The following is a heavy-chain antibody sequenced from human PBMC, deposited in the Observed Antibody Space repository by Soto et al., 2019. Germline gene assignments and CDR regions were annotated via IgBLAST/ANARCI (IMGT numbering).Heavy chain of an antibody. V-gene: IGHV1-69*06. CDR2: IIPIFGTA. J-gene: IGHJ6*02. D-gene: IGHD1-1*01. Sequence: QVQLVQSGAELKKPGSSVKVSCKASGVTFSSYAISWVRQAPGQGLEWMGGIIPIFGTANYAQKFQGRVTITADKSTSTAYMELSSLRSEDTAVYYWARESQLEPDKYYYDGMAVWGQGTTVTVSS. CDR1: GVTFSSYA. CDR3: ARESQLEPDKYYYDGMAV.